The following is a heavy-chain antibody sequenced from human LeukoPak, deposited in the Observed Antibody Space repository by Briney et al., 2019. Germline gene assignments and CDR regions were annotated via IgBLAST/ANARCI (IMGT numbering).Heavy chain of an antibody. CDR1: GYTFTGYY. J-gene: IGHJ5*02. D-gene: IGHD6-19*01. CDR2: INPNSGGT. CDR3: AGGKAVAAYNWFDP. Sequence: RASVKVSCKASGYTFTGYYMHWVRQAPGQGLEWMGWINPNSGGTNYAQKFQGRVTMTRDTSISTAYMELSRLRSDDTAVYYCAGGKAVAAYNWFDPWGQGTLVTVSS. V-gene: IGHV1-2*02.